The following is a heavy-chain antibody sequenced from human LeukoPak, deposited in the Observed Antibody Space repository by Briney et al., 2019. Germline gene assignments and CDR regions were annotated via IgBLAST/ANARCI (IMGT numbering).Heavy chain of an antibody. V-gene: IGHV3-23*01. Sequence: PGGSLRLSCAASGFTFSIYGMSWVREAPGEGLEWVSTISGSGDSTYYGDSVKGRFTISRDKSKNTLYLQMNSLRAEDTAVYYCTSSGWYGYWGQGTLVTVSS. CDR2: ISGSGDST. CDR3: TSSGWYGY. CDR1: GFTFSIYG. J-gene: IGHJ4*02. D-gene: IGHD6-19*01.